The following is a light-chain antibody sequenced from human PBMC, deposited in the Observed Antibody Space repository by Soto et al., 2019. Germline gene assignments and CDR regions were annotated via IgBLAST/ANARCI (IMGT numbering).Light chain of an antibody. CDR2: FNTDGSH. CDR1: SGHSSYA. Sequence: QLVLTQSPSASASLGASVKLTCTLSSGHSSYAIAWHQQQPEKGPRYLMTFNTDGSHNKGDGIPDRFSGSSSGAERYLTISSLQSEDEADYYCQTWGTGIRVFGGGTKLTVL. CDR3: QTWGTGIRV. J-gene: IGLJ3*02. V-gene: IGLV4-69*01.